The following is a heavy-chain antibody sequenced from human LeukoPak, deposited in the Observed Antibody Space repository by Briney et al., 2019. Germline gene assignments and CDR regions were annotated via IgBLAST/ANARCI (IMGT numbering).Heavy chain of an antibody. Sequence: PSETLSLTCTASGGSISSYYWSWLRQPPGKGLEWIGYIYYSGSTNYNPSLKSRVTISVDTSKNQFSLKLSSVTAADTAVYYCARDHSNYGSGSYYSQDAFDIWGQGTMVTVSS. CDR2: IYYSGST. D-gene: IGHD3-10*01. CDR3: ARDHSNYGSGSYYSQDAFDI. J-gene: IGHJ3*02. CDR1: GGSISSYY. V-gene: IGHV4-59*01.